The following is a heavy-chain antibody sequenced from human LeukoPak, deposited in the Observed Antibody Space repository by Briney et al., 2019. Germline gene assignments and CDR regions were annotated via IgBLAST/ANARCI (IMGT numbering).Heavy chain of an antibody. CDR3: AREWEVLDY. CDR2: IGITSSYT. Sequence: GGSLRLSCAASGFTFSSYSMNWVRQAPGKGLEWVSSIGITSSYTYYADSVKGRFTISRDNAKNSLYLQMNCLRVEDTAVYYCAREWEVLDYWGHGTLVTVSS. J-gene: IGHJ4*01. V-gene: IGHV3-21*01. CDR1: GFTFSSYS. D-gene: IGHD1-26*01.